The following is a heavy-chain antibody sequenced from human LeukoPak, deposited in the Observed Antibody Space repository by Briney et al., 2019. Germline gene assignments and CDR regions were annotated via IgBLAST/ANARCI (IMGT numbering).Heavy chain of an antibody. CDR3: ARLSETAAYYYTTGYYYLGY. J-gene: IGHJ4*02. CDR2: MNPGSGNT. D-gene: IGHD3-9*01. Sequence: ASVKVSCKASGYTFVSYDINWVRKATGQGLEWMGWMNPGSGNTGCAQKFQGRVTMTRDTSISTAYMELSGLRSEDTAVYYCARLSETAAYYYTTGYYYLGYWGQGTLVTVDS. CDR1: GYTFVSYD. V-gene: IGHV1-8*02.